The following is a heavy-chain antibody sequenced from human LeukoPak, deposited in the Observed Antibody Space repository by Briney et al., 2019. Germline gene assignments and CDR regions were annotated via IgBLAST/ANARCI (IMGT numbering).Heavy chain of an antibody. CDR1: GGSISSYY. Sequence: SETLSLTCTVSGGSISSYYWSWMRQPAGKGLEWIGRIYTSGSTNYNPSLKSRVTMSVDTSKNQFSPKLTSVTAADTAVYYCARHSIASDGARLFDYWGRGTLVTVSS. V-gene: IGHV4-4*07. J-gene: IGHJ4*02. CDR3: ARHSIASDGARLFDY. CDR2: IYTSGST. D-gene: IGHD2-21*01.